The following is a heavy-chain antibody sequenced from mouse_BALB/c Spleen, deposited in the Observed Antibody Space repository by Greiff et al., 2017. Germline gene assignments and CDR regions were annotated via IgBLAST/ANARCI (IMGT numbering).Heavy chain of an antibody. D-gene: IGHD1-1*01. Sequence: QVQLQQSGAELVRPGTSVKVSCKASGYAFTNYLIEWVKQRPGQGLEWIGVINPGSGGTNYDEKFKGKATLTADKSSSTAYMQLSSLTSDDSAVYFCARNYGALDYWGQGTTLTVSS. CDR2: INPGSGGT. CDR3: ARNYGALDY. CDR1: GYAFTNYL. V-gene: IGHV1-54*01. J-gene: IGHJ2*01.